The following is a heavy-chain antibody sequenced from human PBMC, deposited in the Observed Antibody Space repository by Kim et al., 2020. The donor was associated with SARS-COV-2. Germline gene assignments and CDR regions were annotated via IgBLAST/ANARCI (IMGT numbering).Heavy chain of an antibody. CDR1: GFAFSGHA. V-gene: IGHV3-23*01. CDR2: INGNGADT. D-gene: IGHD5-12*01. CDR3: AKDPRGYGGSPFDY. J-gene: IGHJ4*02. Sequence: GGSLRLSCAASGFAFSGHAIIWVRQAPGKGLEWVSAINGNGADTYYADSVKGRFTISRDNSKNTAYLQLNGLRADDTAVNYCAKDPRGYGGSPFDYWGQG.